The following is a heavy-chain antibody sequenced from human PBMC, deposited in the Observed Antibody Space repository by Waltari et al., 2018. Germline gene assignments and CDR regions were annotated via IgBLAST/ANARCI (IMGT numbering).Heavy chain of an antibody. D-gene: IGHD3-10*01. CDR2: INHSGST. V-gene: IGHV4-34*01. CDR3: ATHNSYYGSGSPLYY. CDR1: GGSFSGYY. Sequence: QVQLQQRGAGLLKPSETLSLTCAVYGGSFSGYYWSWIRQPPGKGLEWIGEINHSGSTNYNPSLKSRVTISVDTSKNQFSLKLSSVTAADTAVYYCATHNSYYGSGSPLYYWGQGTLVTVSS. J-gene: IGHJ4*02.